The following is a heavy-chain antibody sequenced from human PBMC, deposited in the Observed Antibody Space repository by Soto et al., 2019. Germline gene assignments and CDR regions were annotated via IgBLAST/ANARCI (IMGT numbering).Heavy chain of an antibody. CDR2: ISGSGGST. Sequence: PGGSLRLSCAASGFTFSSYAMSWVRQAPGKGLEWVSAISGSGGSTYYADSVKGRFTISRDNSKNTLYLQMNSLRAEDTVVYFCAKDFSTYYDFWSGYYFRVGDAFDIWGQGTMVTVSS. CDR3: AKDFSTYYDFWSGYYFRVGDAFDI. CDR1: GFTFSSYA. D-gene: IGHD3-3*01. J-gene: IGHJ3*02. V-gene: IGHV3-23*01.